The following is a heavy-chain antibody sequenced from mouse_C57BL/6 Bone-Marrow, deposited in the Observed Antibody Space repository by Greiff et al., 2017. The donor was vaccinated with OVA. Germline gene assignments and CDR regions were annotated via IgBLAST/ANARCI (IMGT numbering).Heavy chain of an antibody. J-gene: IGHJ4*01. Sequence: EVQLVESGGGLVKPGGSLKLSCAASGFTFSDYGMHWVRQAPEKGLEWVAYISSGSSTIYYADTVKGQFTISRDNAKNTLFLQMTSLRSEDTAMYYCAESSFDGYYAMDYWGQGTSVTVSS. CDR3: AESSFDGYYAMDY. V-gene: IGHV5-17*01. D-gene: IGHD2-3*01. CDR2: ISSGSSTI. CDR1: GFTFSDYG.